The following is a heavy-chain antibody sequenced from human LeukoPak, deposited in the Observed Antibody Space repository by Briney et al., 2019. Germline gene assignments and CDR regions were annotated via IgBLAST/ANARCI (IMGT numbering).Heavy chain of an antibody. CDR3: ARVASGYDYDEYYFDY. Sequence: GSLRLSCAASGFTFSSYSMNWVRQAPGKGLEWVSSISSSSSYIYYADSVKGRFTISRDNAKNSLYLQMNSLRAEDTAVYYCARVASGYDYDEYYFDYWGQGTLVTVSS. J-gene: IGHJ4*02. CDR1: GFTFSSYS. CDR2: ISSSSSYI. D-gene: IGHD5-12*01. V-gene: IGHV3-21*01.